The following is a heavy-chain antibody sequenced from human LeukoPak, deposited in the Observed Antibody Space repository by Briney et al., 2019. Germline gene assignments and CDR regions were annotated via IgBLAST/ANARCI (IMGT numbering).Heavy chain of an antibody. Sequence: ASVKVSCKASGYSFTSNYIHWVRQAPGQGLEWMGMIYPSDGSTSYAQKFQGRVTMTRDTSTSTVYMELSSLRSEDTAVYYCARDGAGDNSGAYFDYWGQGTLVTVSS. CDR1: GYSFTSNY. D-gene: IGHD4-23*01. J-gene: IGHJ4*02. CDR2: IYPSDGST. CDR3: ARDGAGDNSGAYFDY. V-gene: IGHV1-46*01.